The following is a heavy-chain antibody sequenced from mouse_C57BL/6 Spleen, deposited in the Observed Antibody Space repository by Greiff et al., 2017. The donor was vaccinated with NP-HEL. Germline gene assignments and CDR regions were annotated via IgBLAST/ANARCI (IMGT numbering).Heavy chain of an antibody. Sequence: QVQLQQSGAELARPGASVKLSCKASGYTFTSYGISWVKQKPGQGLEWIGEIYPRSGNTYYNEKFKGKATLTADKSSSTAYMELRSLTSEDSAVYFCARRTAQATPFDYWGQGTTLTVSS. CDR1: GYTFTSYG. D-gene: IGHD3-2*02. J-gene: IGHJ2*01. CDR3: ARRTAQATPFDY. V-gene: IGHV1-81*01. CDR2: IYPRSGNT.